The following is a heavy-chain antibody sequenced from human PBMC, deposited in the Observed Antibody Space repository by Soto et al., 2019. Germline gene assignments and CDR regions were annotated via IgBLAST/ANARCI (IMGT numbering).Heavy chain of an antibody. V-gene: IGHV1-2*02. D-gene: IGHD6-6*01. Sequence: GASVKVSCKASGYTFTGYYMHWVRQAPGQGLDGMGWINPNSGGTNYAQKFQGRVTITRDTSISTAYMELSRVGSEDTYVYSCARLSSLNGMDVWGHGTTVTVSS. J-gene: IGHJ6*02. CDR2: INPNSGGT. CDR3: ARLSSLNGMDV. CDR1: GYTFTGYY.